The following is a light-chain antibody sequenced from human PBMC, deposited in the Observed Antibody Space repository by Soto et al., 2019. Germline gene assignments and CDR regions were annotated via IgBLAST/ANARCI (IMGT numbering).Light chain of an antibody. CDR1: QSISSY. V-gene: IGKV1-39*01. Sequence: DIQMTQSPSSLSASVGDRVTITCRASQSISSYLNWYQQKPGKAPKLLIYAASSLRSGVPSRFSGSGSGTDFTLTISSLQPEDFATYYCQQSYSPYTFGQGTKLEIK. J-gene: IGKJ2*01. CDR3: QQSYSPYT. CDR2: AAS.